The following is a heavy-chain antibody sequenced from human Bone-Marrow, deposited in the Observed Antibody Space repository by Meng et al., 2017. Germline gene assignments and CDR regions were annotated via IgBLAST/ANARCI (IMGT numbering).Heavy chain of an antibody. CDR3: ARDPYCSGGSCYSDDYYYYYGMDV. D-gene: IGHD2-15*01. J-gene: IGHJ6*02. Sequence: ASVKVSCKPSGYNFPDYYIHWVRRAPGQGLEWMGRINPKSGDTHYAQKFQGRVTMTRDTSISTAYMELSRLRSDDTAVYYRARDPYCSGGSCYSDDYYYYYGMDVWGQGTTVTVSS. CDR2: INPKSGDT. V-gene: IGHV1-2*06. CDR1: GYNFPDYY.